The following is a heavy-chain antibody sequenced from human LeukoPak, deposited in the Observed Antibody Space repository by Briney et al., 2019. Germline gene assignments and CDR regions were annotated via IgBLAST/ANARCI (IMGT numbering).Heavy chain of an antibody. Sequence: GGSLRLSCAASGFTFSSYWMNWVRQAPGKGLVWVSRIASDGSSTTYADSVKGRFSISRDNAKNTLYLQMNSLRAEDTAVYYCARDTTVTDHVYYGMDVWGQGTTVTVSS. CDR3: ARDTTVTDHVYYGMDV. V-gene: IGHV3-74*01. CDR1: GFTFSSYW. J-gene: IGHJ6*02. D-gene: IGHD4-17*01. CDR2: IASDGSST.